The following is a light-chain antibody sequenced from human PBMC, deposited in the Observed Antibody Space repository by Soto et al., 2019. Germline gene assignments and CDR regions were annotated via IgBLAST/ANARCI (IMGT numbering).Light chain of an antibody. CDR3: QQYNSYSKT. Sequence: EIQMTQSPSTLSASVGDSVTITCRASQSISTWLAWYQQKPGKAPNLLIYDASSLESGVPSRFSGSGSGTEFTLTISSLQPDDFATYYCQQYNSYSKTFGQGTKVDIK. J-gene: IGKJ1*01. CDR1: QSISTW. CDR2: DAS. V-gene: IGKV1-5*01.